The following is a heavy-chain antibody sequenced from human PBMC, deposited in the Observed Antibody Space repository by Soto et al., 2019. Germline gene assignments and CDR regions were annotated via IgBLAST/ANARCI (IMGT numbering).Heavy chain of an antibody. D-gene: IGHD1-26*01. J-gene: IGHJ4*02. CDR1: GGSISGYY. CDR3: ARDRGSYSDY. V-gene: IGHV4-59*01. CDR2: IYYSGST. Sequence: SETLSLTCTVSGGSISGYYWSWIRQPPGKGLEWIGYIYYSGSTNYNPSLKSRVTISVDTSKNQFSLKLSSVTAADTAVYYCARDRGSYSDYWGQGTLVTVSS.